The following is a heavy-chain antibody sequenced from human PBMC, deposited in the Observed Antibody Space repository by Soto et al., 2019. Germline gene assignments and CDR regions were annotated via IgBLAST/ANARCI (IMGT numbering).Heavy chain of an antibody. V-gene: IGHV3-30*18. CDR1: GFTFSSYG. CDR3: AKLMTTDDY. J-gene: IGHJ4*02. D-gene: IGHD4-17*01. CDR2: ISYDGSNK. Sequence: QVQLVESGGGVVQPGRSLRLSCAASGFTFSSYGMHWVRQAPGKGLEWVAVISYDGSNKYYADSVKGRFTISRDNSKNTLYLQMNSLRAEDTAVYCCAKLMTTDDYWGQGTLVTVSS.